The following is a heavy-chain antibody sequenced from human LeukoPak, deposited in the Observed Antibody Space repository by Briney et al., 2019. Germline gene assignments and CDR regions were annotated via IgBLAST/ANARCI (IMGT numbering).Heavy chain of an antibody. CDR1: GYTFTGHY. J-gene: IGHJ4*02. Sequence: ASVKVSRKASGYTFTGHYMNWVRQAPGQGLEWVGWINPNSGGTNYAQKFQGRVTMTRDTSISTAYMELSSLRSDDTAVYYCARVEYHYDSSGYYDYWGQGTLVTVSS. CDR3: ARVEYHYDSSGYYDY. V-gene: IGHV1-2*02. D-gene: IGHD3-22*01. CDR2: INPNSGGT.